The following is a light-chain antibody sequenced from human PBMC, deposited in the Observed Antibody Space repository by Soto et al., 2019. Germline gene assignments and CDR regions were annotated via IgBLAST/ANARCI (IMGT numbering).Light chain of an antibody. Sequence: DIQLTQAPSFLSASAGDTVTITCRASQDIMSYLAWYQQKAGRAPKLLIYAASTLQSEVPSRFSGSGSGTEFTLTISSLQPEDFATYYCQQLNSFPITFGQGTRLEI. J-gene: IGKJ5*01. CDR1: QDIMSY. CDR2: AAS. V-gene: IGKV1-9*01. CDR3: QQLNSFPIT.